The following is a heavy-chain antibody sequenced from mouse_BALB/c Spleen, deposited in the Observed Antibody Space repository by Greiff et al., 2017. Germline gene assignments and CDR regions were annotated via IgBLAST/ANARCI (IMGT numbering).Heavy chain of an antibody. Sequence: QVQLQQPGAELVKPGASVKLSCKASGYTFTSYWMHWVKQRPGQGLEWIGEIDPSDSYTNYNQKFKGKATLTVDKSSSTAYMQLSSLTSEDSAVYYCARVDYGTWFAYWGQGTLVTVSA. CDR3: ARVDYGTWFAY. D-gene: IGHD1-1*02. V-gene: IGHV1-69*02. CDR1: GYTFTSYW. J-gene: IGHJ3*01. CDR2: IDPSDSYT.